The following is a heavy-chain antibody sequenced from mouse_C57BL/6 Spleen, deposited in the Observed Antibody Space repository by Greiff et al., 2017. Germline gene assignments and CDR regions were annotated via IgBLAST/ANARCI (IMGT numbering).Heavy chain of an antibody. CDR3: RRHGAMDY. V-gene: IGHV5-12*01. CDR1: GFTFSDYY. CDR2: ISNGGGST. J-gene: IGHJ4*01. Sequence: EVQLVESGGGLVQPGGSLKLSCAASGFTFSDYYMYWVRQTPDKSLEWVAYISNGGGSTYYPHTVKGRFTISRDHAKNTLYLQMSRLKAEDTGLYYCRRHGAMDYWGQGTSVTVSS.